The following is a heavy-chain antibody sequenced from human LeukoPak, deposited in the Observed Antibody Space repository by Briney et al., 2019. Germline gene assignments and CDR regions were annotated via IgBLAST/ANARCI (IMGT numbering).Heavy chain of an antibody. Sequence: GGSLRLSCAASGFTLSSYAMSWVRQAPGKGLEWVSAISDTGNTYHTDSVEGRFTISRDSSKNTLFLQMNRLRPEDAAVYYCAKAPVTTCRGAFCYPFDYWGLGTLVTVSS. CDR2: ISDTGNT. V-gene: IGHV3-23*01. J-gene: IGHJ4*02. CDR3: AKAPVTTCRGAFCYPFDY. CDR1: GFTLSSYA. D-gene: IGHD2-15*01.